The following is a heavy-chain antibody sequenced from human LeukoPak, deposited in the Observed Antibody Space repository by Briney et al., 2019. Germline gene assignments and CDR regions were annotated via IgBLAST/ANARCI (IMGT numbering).Heavy chain of an antibody. CDR1: GFTFSTYS. Sequence: GGSLRLSCAASGFTFSTYSVNWVRQAPGKGLEWVSYISGSSSTIYYADSVKGRFTISRDNAKNSVHLQMNSLRAEDTAVYYCARAIAAAEDYWGQGTLVTVSS. V-gene: IGHV3-48*01. J-gene: IGHJ4*02. CDR3: ARAIAAAEDY. D-gene: IGHD6-13*01. CDR2: ISGSSSTI.